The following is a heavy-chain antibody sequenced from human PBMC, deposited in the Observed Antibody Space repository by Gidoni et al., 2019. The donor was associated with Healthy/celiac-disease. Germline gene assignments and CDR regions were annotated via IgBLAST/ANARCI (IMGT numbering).Heavy chain of an antibody. CDR2: SNPSGGST. CDR3: ARDGREAQSHDNWFDP. D-gene: IGHD1-26*01. CDR1: GYTFTSYY. J-gene: IGHJ5*02. V-gene: IGHV1-46*03. Sequence: QVQLAQSGAEVKKPGASVTVSCKASGYTFTSYYMHWVRQAPGQGLEWMGISNPSGGSTSYAQKFQGRVNMTRDTSTSTVYMELSSLRSEDTAVYYCARDGREAQSHDNWFDPWGQGTLVTVSS.